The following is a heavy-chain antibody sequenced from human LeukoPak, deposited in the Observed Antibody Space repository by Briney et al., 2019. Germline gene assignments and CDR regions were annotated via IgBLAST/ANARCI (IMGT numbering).Heavy chain of an antibody. CDR2: IYGEGGRR. CDR1: GFTLSGYW. J-gene: IGHJ3*02. D-gene: IGHD1-26*01. CDR3: ARSGRGGAFDI. Sequence: GSLRLSCAGSGFTLSGYWMHWVRHGPGKGLGWVSQIYGEGGRRTYAASVRGRFTISGANARNTLYIQMNSLRADDTAVYYGARSGRGGAFDIWGQGTMVTVSS. V-gene: IGHV3-74*01.